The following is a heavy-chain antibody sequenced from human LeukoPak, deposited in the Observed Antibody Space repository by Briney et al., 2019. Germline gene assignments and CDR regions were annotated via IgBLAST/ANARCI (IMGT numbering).Heavy chain of an antibody. CDR3: AKDPWFGELPALDY. CDR2: ITGSDESI. CDR1: GFTFSTHA. D-gene: IGHD3-10*01. V-gene: IGHV3-23*01. Sequence: GGSLRLSCAASGFTFSTHAMSWVRQAPGKGLEWVSGITGSDESIYYADSVKGRFTISRDNSKNTLYLQMNSLRAEDTAVYYCAKDPWFGELPALDYWGQGTLVTVSS. J-gene: IGHJ4*02.